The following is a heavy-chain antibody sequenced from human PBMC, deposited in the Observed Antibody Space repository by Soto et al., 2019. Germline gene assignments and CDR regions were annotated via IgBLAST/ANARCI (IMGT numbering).Heavy chain of an antibody. V-gene: IGHV1-8*01. CDR2: MNPNSGNT. Sequence: ASVKVSCKASGYTFTSYYINWVRQATGQGLEWMGWMNPNSGNTGYAQKFQGRVTMTRNTSISTAYMELSSLRSEDTAVYYCARGQGYCSSTSCYMDWFDPWGQGTLVTVSS. D-gene: IGHD2-2*02. CDR1: GYTFTSYY. CDR3: ARGQGYCSSTSCYMDWFDP. J-gene: IGHJ5*02.